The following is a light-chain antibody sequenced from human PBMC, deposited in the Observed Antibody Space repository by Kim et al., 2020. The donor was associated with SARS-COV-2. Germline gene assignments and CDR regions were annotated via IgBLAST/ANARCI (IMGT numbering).Light chain of an antibody. V-gene: IGKV1-27*01. CDR2: ATS. Sequence: GSVGNRVASTCRASQAINEYVAWDQQRPGEVPKLLIYATSTLYSGVPSRFSGSGSGTDFTITSSSLQPEDVATYFCQKYNSAPLTFGGGNKVDIK. CDR3: QKYNSAPLT. CDR1: QAINEY. J-gene: IGKJ4*01.